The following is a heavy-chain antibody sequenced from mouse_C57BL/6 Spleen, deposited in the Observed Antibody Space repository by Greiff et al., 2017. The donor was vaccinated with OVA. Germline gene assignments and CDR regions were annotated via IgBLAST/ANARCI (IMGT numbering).Heavy chain of an antibody. Sequence: QVQLKQPGAELVKPGASVKLSCKASGYTFTSYWMQWVKQRPGQGLEWIGEIDPSDSYTNYNQKFKGKATLTVDTSSSTAYMQLSSLTSEDSAVYYCARSAYYSSYYYAMDYWGQGTSVTVSS. V-gene: IGHV1-50*01. J-gene: IGHJ4*01. CDR2: IDPSDSYT. CDR1: GYTFTSYW. CDR3: ARSAYYSSYYYAMDY. D-gene: IGHD2-12*01.